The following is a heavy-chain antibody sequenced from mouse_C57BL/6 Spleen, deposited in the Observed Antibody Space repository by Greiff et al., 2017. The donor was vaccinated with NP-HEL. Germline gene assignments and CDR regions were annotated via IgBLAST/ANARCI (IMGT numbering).Heavy chain of an antibody. J-gene: IGHJ4*01. CDR1: GYTFTSYW. D-gene: IGHD1-1*01. V-gene: IGHV1-7*01. CDR3: AKVATGDYYAMDY. Sequence: QVQLQQSGAELAKPGASVKLSCKASGYTFTSYWMHWVKQRPGQGLEWIGYINPSSGYTKYNQKFKDKATLTADKSSSTAYMQLSSLTYEDSAVYYCAKVATGDYYAMDYWGQGTSVTVSS. CDR2: INPSSGYT.